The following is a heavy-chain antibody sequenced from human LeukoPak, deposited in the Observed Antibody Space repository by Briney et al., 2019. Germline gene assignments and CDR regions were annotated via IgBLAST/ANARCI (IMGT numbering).Heavy chain of an antibody. CDR2: IYYSGST. V-gene: IGHV4-39*01. J-gene: IGHJ4*02. CDR3: ARSYGTPSGSYLERPYYFDY. D-gene: IGHD3-10*01. CDR1: GGSISSSSYN. Sequence: PSETLSLTCTVSGGSISSSSYNWGWIRQPPGKGLEWIGSIYYSGSTYYNPSLKSRVTISVDTSKNQFSLKLSSVTAADTAVYYCARSYGTPSGSYLERPYYFDYWGQGTLVTVSS.